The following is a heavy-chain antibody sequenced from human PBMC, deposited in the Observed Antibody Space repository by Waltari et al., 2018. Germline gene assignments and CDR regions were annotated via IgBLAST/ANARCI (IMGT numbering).Heavy chain of an antibody. CDR3: AREIAVPGTWFDP. CDR1: GLTISTYW. CDR2: INRDGSST. Sequence: EVQLVESGGGLVQPGGSLRLSCAASGLTISTYWMHWVRQAPGKGLVWVSRINRDGSSTTYADSVKGRFTISRDNAKNTLYLQMNNLRAEDTAVYYCAREIAVPGTWFDPWGQGTLVTVSS. J-gene: IGHJ5*02. V-gene: IGHV3-74*01. D-gene: IGHD6-19*01.